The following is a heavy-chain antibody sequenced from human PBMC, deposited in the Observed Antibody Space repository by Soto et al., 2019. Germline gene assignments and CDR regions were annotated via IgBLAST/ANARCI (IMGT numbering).Heavy chain of an antibody. CDR3: ARGDTYNSYWNFDL. D-gene: IGHD1-1*01. J-gene: IGHJ2*01. CDR2: IYPGDSDT. CDR1: GYSFSSHW. V-gene: IGHV5-51*01. Sequence: PGESLKSSCKGSGYSFSSHWIAWVRQMPGKGLEWMGTIYPGDSDTRYSPSFEGRVSMSADESISTAYLQWGSLQASDTAIYYCARGDTYNSYWNFDLWGRGTLVTVSS.